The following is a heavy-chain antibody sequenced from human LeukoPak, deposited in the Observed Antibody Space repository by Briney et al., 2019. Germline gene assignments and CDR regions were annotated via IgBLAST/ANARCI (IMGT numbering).Heavy chain of an antibody. CDR3: ARGPPPDFDY. J-gene: IGHJ4*02. CDR1: GGSFSGYY. Sequence: SETLSLTCAVSGGSFSGYYWSWIRQPPGKGLEWIGRIYTSGSTDYNPSLKSRVTMSVDTSKNQFSLKLSSVTAADTAVYYCARGPPPDFDYWGQGTLVTVSS. CDR2: IYTSGST. V-gene: IGHV4-59*10.